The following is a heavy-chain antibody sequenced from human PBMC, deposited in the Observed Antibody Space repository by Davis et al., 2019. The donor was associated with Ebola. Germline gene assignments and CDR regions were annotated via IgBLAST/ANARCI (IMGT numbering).Heavy chain of an antibody. CDR3: ARGPDCSSTSCHSSYYYYGMDV. Sequence: AASVKVSCKASGYTFTSYYMHWVRQAPGQGLEWMGGIIPIFGTANYAQKFQGRVTITADKSTSTAYMELSSLRSEDTAVYYCARGPDCSSTSCHSSYYYYGMDVWGQGTTVTVSS. D-gene: IGHD2-2*02. J-gene: IGHJ6*02. CDR2: IIPIFGTA. V-gene: IGHV1-69*06. CDR1: GYTFTSYY.